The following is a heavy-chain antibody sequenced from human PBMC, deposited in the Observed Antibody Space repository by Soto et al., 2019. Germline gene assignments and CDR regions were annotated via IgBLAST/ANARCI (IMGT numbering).Heavy chain of an antibody. J-gene: IGHJ6*02. CDR2: IKGDGSIT. D-gene: IGHD3-10*01. Sequence: EVQLVESGGGLVQPGGSLRLSCAASGFTFSDYWIHWVRQAPGKGLMWVSRIKGDGSITNYADSVKGRFTVSRDNAKNTLYLQMNSLRAEDTALYYCARAIRGHYGKDVWGQGTSVSVSS. V-gene: IGHV3-74*01. CDR1: GFTFSDYW. CDR3: ARAIRGHYGKDV.